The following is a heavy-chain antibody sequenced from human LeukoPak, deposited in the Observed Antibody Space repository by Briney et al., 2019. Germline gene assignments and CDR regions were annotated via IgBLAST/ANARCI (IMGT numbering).Heavy chain of an antibody. CDR2: INHSGST. Sequence: PSETLSLTCAVYGGSFSGYYWSWIRQPPGKGLEWIGEINHSGSTNYNPSLKSRVTISVDTSKNQFSLKLSSVTAADTAVYYCARGRYVTTRGGAAAGFLDYWGQGTLVTVST. D-gene: IGHD6-13*01. V-gene: IGHV4-34*01. CDR3: ARGRYVTTRGGAAAGFLDY. J-gene: IGHJ4*02. CDR1: GGSFSGYY.